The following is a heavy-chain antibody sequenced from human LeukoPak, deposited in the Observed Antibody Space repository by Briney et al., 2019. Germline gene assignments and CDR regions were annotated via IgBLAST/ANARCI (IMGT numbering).Heavy chain of an antibody. V-gene: IGHV3-30*18. D-gene: IGHD6-13*01. CDR1: GCTFRHYG. Sequence: GWSVTLSCPASGCTFRHYGIHWLRQAPGKGMEGLAAISFDVTNEYYGDSEKGRFTISRDNSKNTLYLQMYSLRAEDTAVYYCAKERAAGGNVARWNHFDNWGQGTLVTVSS. J-gene: IGHJ4*02. CDR2: ISFDVTNE. CDR3: AKERAAGGNVARWNHFDN.